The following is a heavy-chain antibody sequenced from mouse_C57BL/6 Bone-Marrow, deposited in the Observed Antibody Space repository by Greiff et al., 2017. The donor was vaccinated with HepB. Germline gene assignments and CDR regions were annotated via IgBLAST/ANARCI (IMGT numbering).Heavy chain of an antibody. CDR1: GYTFTDYY. Sequence: EVKLQQSGPVLVKPGASVKMSCKASGYTFTDYYMNWVKQSHGKSLEWIGVINPYNGGTSYNQKFKGKATLTVDKSSSTAYMELNSLTSEDSAVYYCARSYYGYDGFAYWGQGTLVTVSA. V-gene: IGHV1-19*01. D-gene: IGHD2-9*01. CDR3: ARSYYGYDGFAY. CDR2: INPYNGGT. J-gene: IGHJ3*01.